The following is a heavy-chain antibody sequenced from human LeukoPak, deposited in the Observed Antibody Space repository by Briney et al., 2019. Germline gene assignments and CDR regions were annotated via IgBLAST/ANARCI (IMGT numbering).Heavy chain of an antibody. CDR1: GYTFTNFG. CDR3: ARVSAIAAAGEYFQD. J-gene: IGHJ1*01. V-gene: IGHV1-18*01. CDR2: ISPYNGNT. D-gene: IGHD6-13*01. Sequence: GSVKVSCKASGYTFTNFGFSWVRQPPGQGLEWMGWISPYNGNTNYAQKFLNRVTMTTDTSTSTAYMELRSLSSDDTAVFYCARVSAIAAAGEYFQDWGQGTLVIVSS.